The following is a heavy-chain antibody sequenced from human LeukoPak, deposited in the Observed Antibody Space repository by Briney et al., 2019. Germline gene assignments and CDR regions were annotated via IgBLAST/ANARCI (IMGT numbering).Heavy chain of an antibody. CDR1: GDSVSSSTYY. V-gene: IGHV4-39*01. CDR3: ARHVVPAAMNAFDI. J-gene: IGHJ3*02. D-gene: IGHD2-2*01. CDR2: ICYSVST. Sequence: SETLSLTCTVSGDSVSSSTYYWDWIRQPPGKGLEWIGNICYSVSTYYNPSLKSRVTISVDTSKNQFSLKLSSVTAADTAVYYCARHVVPAAMNAFDIWGQGTMVTVSS.